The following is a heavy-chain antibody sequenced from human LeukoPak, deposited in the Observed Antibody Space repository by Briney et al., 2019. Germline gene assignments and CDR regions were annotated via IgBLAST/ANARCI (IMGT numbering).Heavy chain of an antibody. D-gene: IGHD4-23*01. J-gene: IGHJ6*03. CDR1: GFTFSSYE. Sequence: PGGSLRLSCAASGFTFSSYEMNWVRQAPGKGLEWVSYISSSGSTIYYADSVKGRFTISRDNSKNTLYLQMNSLRAEDTAVYYCARELRNSGYYYYYMDVWGKGTTVTISS. V-gene: IGHV3-48*03. CDR2: ISSSGSTI. CDR3: ARELRNSGYYYYYMDV.